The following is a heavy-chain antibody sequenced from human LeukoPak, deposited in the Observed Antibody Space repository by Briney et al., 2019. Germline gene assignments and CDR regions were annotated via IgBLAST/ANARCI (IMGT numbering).Heavy chain of an antibody. CDR1: GFTFSSYG. V-gene: IGHV3-30*18. D-gene: IGHD5-18*01. CDR3: AKEARVQLWLLLDY. Sequence: RSLRLSCAASGFTFSSYGMHWVRQAPGKGLEWVAIISYDGSNKYYANSVKGRFTISRDNSKNTLYLQMNSLRAEDTAVYYCAKEARVQLWLLLDYWGQGTLVTVSS. CDR2: ISYDGSNK. J-gene: IGHJ4*02.